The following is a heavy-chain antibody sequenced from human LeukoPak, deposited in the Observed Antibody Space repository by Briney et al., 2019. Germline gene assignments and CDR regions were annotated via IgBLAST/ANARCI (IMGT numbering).Heavy chain of an antibody. CDR2: IRYDGSNK. D-gene: IGHD3-9*01. J-gene: IGHJ4*02. Sequence: GGSLRLSCAASGFTFSSYGIHWVRQAPGKGLEWVAFIRYDGSNKYYADSVKGRFTISRDNSKNTLYLQMNSLRAEDTAVYYCAKPVRYFDWFDYWGQGTLVTVSS. CDR3: AKPVRYFDWFDY. CDR1: GFTFSSYG. V-gene: IGHV3-30*02.